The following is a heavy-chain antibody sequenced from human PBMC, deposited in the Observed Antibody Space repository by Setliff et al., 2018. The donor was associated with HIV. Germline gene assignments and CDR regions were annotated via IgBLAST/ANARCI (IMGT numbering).Heavy chain of an antibody. CDR2: INSASGGT. V-gene: IGHV1-2*02. CDR3: ARTLYSSFSSFDY. CDR1: GYTFTDYY. Sequence: ASVKVSCKASGYTFTDYYIHWVRQAPGQGLEWMGWINSASGGTYYAQNFQGRVTMTRDTSINTAYMELSRLRSDDTAVYYCARTLYSSFSSFDYWGQGTLVTVSS. D-gene: IGHD6-19*01. J-gene: IGHJ4*02.